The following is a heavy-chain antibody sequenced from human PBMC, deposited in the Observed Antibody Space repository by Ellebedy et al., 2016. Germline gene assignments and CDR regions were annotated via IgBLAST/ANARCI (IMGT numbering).Heavy chain of an antibody. V-gene: IGHV3-11*01. CDR2: ISSSGSTI. CDR3: ARVLIGYSYGNTFDY. Sequence: GESLKISCAASGFTFSDYYMSWIRQAPGKGLEWVSYISSSGSTIYYADSVKGRFTISRDNAKNSLSLQMNSLRAEDTAVYYCARVLIGYSYGNTFDYWGQGTLVTVSS. D-gene: IGHD5-18*01. J-gene: IGHJ4*02. CDR1: GFTFSDYY.